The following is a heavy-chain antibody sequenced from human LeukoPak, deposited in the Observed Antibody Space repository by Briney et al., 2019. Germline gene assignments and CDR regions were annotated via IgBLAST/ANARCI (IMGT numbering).Heavy chain of an antibody. V-gene: IGHV3-30-3*01. D-gene: IGHD3-22*01. CDR3: ARGATYYYDSSGYPDNSFDY. CDR2: ISYDGSNK. CDR1: GFTFSSYA. J-gene: IGHJ4*02. Sequence: GGSLRLSCAASGFTFSSYAMHWVRQAPGKGLEWVAVISYDGSNKYYADSVKGRFTISRDNSKNTLYLQMNSLRAEDTAVYYCARGATYYYDSSGYPDNSFDYWGQGTLVTVSS.